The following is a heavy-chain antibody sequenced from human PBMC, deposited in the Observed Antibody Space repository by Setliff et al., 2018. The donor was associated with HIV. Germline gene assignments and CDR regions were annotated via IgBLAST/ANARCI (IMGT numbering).Heavy chain of an antibody. CDR2: IHYSGST. CDR1: GGSISSYY. CDR3: AREVPARQHFDF. V-gene: IGHV4-59*12. Sequence: LSLTCTVSGGSISSYYWTWVRQPPGRGLEWIGEIHYSGSTNYNPSLKSRVTISVDKSRSQFSPKVNSVTAADTAVYYCAREVPARQHFDFWGQGTLVTVSS. D-gene: IGHD2-2*01. J-gene: IGHJ4*02.